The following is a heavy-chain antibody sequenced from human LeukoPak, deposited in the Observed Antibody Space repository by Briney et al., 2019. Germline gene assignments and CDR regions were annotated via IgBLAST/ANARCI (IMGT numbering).Heavy chain of an antibody. CDR2: ISGSGGST. D-gene: IGHD6-19*01. V-gene: IGHV3-23*01. CDR3: AKSSYSSGLYYYYGMDV. Sequence: GGSLRLSCAASGFTFSSYAMSWVRQAPGKGLEWVSAISGSGGSTYYADSVKGRFTISRDNSKNTLYLQMNSLRAEDKAVYYCAKSSYSSGLYYYYGMDVWGQGTTVTVSS. CDR1: GFTFSSYA. J-gene: IGHJ6*02.